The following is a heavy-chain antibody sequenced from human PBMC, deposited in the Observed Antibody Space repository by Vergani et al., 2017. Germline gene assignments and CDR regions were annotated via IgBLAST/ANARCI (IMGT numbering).Heavy chain of an antibody. CDR1: GGSFSGYY. J-gene: IGHJ4*02. CDR2: INHSGST. Sequence: QVQLQQWGAGLLKPSETLSLTCAVYGGSFSGYYWSWIRQPPGKGLELIGEINHSGSTNYNPSLKSRVTISVDTSKNQFSLKLSSVTAADTAVYYCARGGRQWLGRTYFDYWGQGTLVTVSS. V-gene: IGHV4-34*01. CDR3: ARGGRQWLGRTYFDY. D-gene: IGHD6-19*01.